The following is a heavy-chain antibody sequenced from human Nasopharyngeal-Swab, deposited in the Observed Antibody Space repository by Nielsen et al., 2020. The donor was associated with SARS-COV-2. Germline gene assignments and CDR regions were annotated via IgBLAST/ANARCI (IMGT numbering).Heavy chain of an antibody. Sequence: ESPKISCAASGFTFNTYDMSWVRHAPGKGLEWVSGISGSGESTHYADSVKRRFTISRDNSKNTLYLKMNSLRAEDTAVYYCVKGPPAVIHYFDYWGQGTLVTVSS. D-gene: IGHD2-21*01. CDR2: ISGSGEST. CDR1: GFTFNTYD. J-gene: IGHJ4*02. V-gene: IGHV3-23*01. CDR3: VKGPPAVIHYFDY.